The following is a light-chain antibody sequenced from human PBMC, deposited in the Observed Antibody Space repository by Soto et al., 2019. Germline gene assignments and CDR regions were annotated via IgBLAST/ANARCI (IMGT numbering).Light chain of an antibody. V-gene: IGLV1-40*01. Sequence: QLVLTQPPSVSGAPGQRVTISCTGSSSKIGAGYDVHWYQQLPGTAPKLLIYGNSNRPSGVPDRFSGSKSGTSASLAITGLQAEDEADDYCQSYDSSLSGSGVFGGGTKLTVL. CDR3: QSYDSSLSGSGV. CDR1: SSKIGAGYD. J-gene: IGLJ2*01. CDR2: GNS.